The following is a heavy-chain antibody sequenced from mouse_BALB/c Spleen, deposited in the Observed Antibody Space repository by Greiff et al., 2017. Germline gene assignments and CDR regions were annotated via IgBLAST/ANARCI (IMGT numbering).Heavy chain of an antibody. J-gene: IGHJ4*01. CDR2: IYPGDGDT. D-gene: IGHD2-1*01. CDR1: GYTFTSYW. Sequence: VKLQESGAELARPGASVKLSCKASGYTFTSYWMQWVKQRPGQGLEWIGAIYPGDGDTRYTQKFKGKATLTADKSSSTAYMQLSSLASEDSAVYYCAVYYGNGMDYWGQGTSVTVSS. CDR3: AVYYGNGMDY. V-gene: IGHV1-87*01.